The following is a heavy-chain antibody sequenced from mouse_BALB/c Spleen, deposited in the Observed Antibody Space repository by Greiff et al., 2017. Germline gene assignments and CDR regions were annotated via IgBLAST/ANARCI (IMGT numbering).Heavy chain of an antibody. V-gene: IGHV5-6*01. D-gene: IGHD3-1*01. Sequence: EVQRVESGGDLVKPGGSLKLSCAASGFTFSSYGMSWVRQTPDKRLEWVATISSGGSYTYYPDSVKGRFTISRVNAKNTLYLQMSSLKSEDTAMYYCARRQLGPDYYAMDYWGQGTSVTVSS. CDR2: ISSGGSYT. CDR1: GFTFSSYG. J-gene: IGHJ4*01. CDR3: ARRQLGPDYYAMDY.